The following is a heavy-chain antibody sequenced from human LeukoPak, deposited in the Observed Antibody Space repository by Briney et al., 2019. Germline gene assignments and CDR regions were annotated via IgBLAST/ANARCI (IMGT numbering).Heavy chain of an antibody. J-gene: IGHJ4*02. CDR1: GYSISSGYY. V-gene: IGHV4-38-2*02. D-gene: IGHD3-16*02. CDR2: IYYRGST. Sequence: SETLSLTCTVSGYSISSGYYWGWIRQPPGRGLEWIASIYYRGSTHYNPSLASLKSRVTISGDTSKNQFSLKLSSVTAADTAVYYCARLPLRPQGGSYRYPQRSYYFDYWGQGTLVTVSS. CDR3: ARLPLRPQGGSYRYPQRSYYFDY.